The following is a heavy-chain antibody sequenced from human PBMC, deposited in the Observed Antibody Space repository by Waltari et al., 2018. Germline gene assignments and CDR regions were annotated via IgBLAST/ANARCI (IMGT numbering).Heavy chain of an antibody. J-gene: IGHJ4*02. CDR2: VYHSGST. D-gene: IGHD3-22*01. CDR3: ARDPAGLYDSSGYYLDY. Sequence: QVQLQESGPGLVKPSETLSLTCDVSGYSLTSGYYWTWFRQPPGKGLEWIGSVYHSGSTFYNPSLKSRVTISIDTSKNQFSLKLESVTAADTAVYYCARDPAGLYDSSGYYLDYWGQGTLVTVSS. V-gene: IGHV4-38-2*02. CDR1: GYSLTSGYY.